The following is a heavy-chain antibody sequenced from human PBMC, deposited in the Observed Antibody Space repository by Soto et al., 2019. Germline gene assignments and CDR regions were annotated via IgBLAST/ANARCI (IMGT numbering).Heavy chain of an antibody. CDR3: ARGVAAAGWDFDY. J-gene: IGHJ4*02. Sequence: QTGGSLRLSCAASGFTFSSYWMSWVRQAPGKGLEWVANIKQDGSEKYYVDSVKGRFTISRDNAKNSLYLQMNSLRAEDTAVYYCARGVAAAGWDFDYWGQGTLVTVSS. D-gene: IGHD6-13*01. CDR2: IKQDGSEK. V-gene: IGHV3-7*01. CDR1: GFTFSSYW.